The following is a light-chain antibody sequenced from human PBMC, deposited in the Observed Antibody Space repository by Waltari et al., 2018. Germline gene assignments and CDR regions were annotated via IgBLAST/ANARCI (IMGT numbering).Light chain of an antibody. J-gene: IGLJ1*01. V-gene: IGLV2-14*03. Sequence: HSALTQPASVSGSPGQSITIPCTGTSSDIGFYTFVSWYQQHPGKAPKVMIHHVSNLTSGFANRFCSSKSGNTASLTISVLQPEDEAYYYCASETSTTTLYVFGSGTKVTVL. CDR3: ASETSTTTLYV. CDR2: HVS. CDR1: SSDIGFYTF.